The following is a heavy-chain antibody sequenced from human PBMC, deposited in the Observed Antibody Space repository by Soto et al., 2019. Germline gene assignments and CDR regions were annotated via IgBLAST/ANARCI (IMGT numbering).Heavy chain of an antibody. Sequence: GRSLRLSCEVSEFTFSSYAMSWVRQAPGKGLEWVSTKSGSGVSTYYGDSVKGRFTISRDNSKKTLYLQMNSLIVEDTAMYYCAKDRGVVVVVTTGGAFDLWGQGTMVTVSS. D-gene: IGHD3-22*01. CDR2: KSGSGVST. CDR3: AKDRGVVVVVTTGGAFDL. V-gene: IGHV3-23*01. CDR1: EFTFSSYA. J-gene: IGHJ3*01.